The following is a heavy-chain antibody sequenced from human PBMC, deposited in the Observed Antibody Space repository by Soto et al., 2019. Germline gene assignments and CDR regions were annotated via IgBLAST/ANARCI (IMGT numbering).Heavy chain of an antibody. J-gene: IGHJ4*01. Sequence: SETLSLTCTVSGGSISSSSYYWGWIRQPPGKGLEWIGSIYYSGSTYYNPSLKSRVTISVDTSKNQFSLKLSSVTAADTAVYYCSGVPYGLNDNWGRGTLVTVSS. V-gene: IGHV4-39*01. CDR2: IYYSGST. D-gene: IGHD3-10*01. CDR3: SGVPYGLNDN. CDR1: GGSISSSSYY.